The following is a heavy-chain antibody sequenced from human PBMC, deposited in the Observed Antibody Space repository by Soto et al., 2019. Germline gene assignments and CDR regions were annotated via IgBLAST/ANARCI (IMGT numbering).Heavy chain of an antibody. CDR1: GFTFSSYA. CDR2: ISYDGSNK. Sequence: QVQLVEYGGGVVQPGRSLRLSCAASGFTFSSYAMHWVRQAPGKGLEWVAVISYDGSNKYYADSVKGRFTISRDNSKNTLYLHMNSLRAEDTAVYYCAREESGGSSSLCSDYGMDVWGQGKTVTVSS. D-gene: IGHD2-15*01. V-gene: IGHV3-30-3*01. CDR3: AREESGGSSSLCSDYGMDV. J-gene: IGHJ6*02.